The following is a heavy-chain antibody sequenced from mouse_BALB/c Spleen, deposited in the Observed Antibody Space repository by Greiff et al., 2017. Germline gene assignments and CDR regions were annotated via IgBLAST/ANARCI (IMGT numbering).Heavy chain of an antibody. CDR3: ARKGYDMDD. CDR2: IRNKANGYTS. J-gene: IGHJ4*01. CDR1: GFTFTDYY. V-gene: IGHV7-3*02. Sequence: EVQLVESGGGLVQPGGSLRLSCATSGFTFTDYYMSWVRQPPGKALEWLGFIRNKANGYTSEYSASVKGRFTISRDNSQSILYLQMNTLRDEDSDTYYCARKGYDMDDWGQGTSVTVSS.